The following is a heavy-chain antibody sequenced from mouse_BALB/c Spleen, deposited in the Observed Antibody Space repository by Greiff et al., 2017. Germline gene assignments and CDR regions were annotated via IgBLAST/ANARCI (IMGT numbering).Heavy chain of an antibody. CDR1: GFTFSSFG. J-gene: IGHJ4*01. CDR3: ARGYGNNYAMDY. CDR2: ISSGSSTI. V-gene: IGHV5-17*02. D-gene: IGHD2-10*02. Sequence: EVQLQQSGGGLVQPGGSRKLSCAASGFTFSSFGMHWVRQAPEKGLEWVAYISSGSSTIYYADTVKGRFTISRDNPKNTLFLQMTSLRSEDTAMYYCARGYGNNYAMDYWGQGTSVTVSS.